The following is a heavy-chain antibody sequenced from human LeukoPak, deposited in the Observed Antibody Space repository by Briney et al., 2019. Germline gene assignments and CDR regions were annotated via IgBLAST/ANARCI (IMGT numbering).Heavy chain of an antibody. V-gene: IGHV3-23*01. D-gene: IGHD6-19*01. CDR2: ISGSGGST. J-gene: IGHJ4*02. CDR1: GFTFSSYA. CDR3: ARGSGYSSGWY. Sequence: GGSLRLSCAASGFTFSSYAMSWVRQAPGKGLEWVSAISGSGGSTYYADSVKGRFTISRDNSKSTLYLQMNSLRAEDTAVYYCARGSGYSSGWYWGQGTLVTVSS.